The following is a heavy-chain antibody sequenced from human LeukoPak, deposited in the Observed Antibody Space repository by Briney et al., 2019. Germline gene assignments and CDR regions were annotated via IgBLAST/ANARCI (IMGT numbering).Heavy chain of an antibody. J-gene: IGHJ4*02. CDR2: ISGSGGST. CDR3: GKDRQIGECTSTSCYQDF. D-gene: IGHD2-2*01. CDR1: GFTFSNYA. Sequence: GGSLRLSCAASGFTFSNYAMSRVRQAPGEGLEWVSAISGSGGSTYYADSVKGRFTISRDNSINTLYLRLNSLRPEDTAVYYCGKDRQIGECTSTSCYQDFWGQGTLVTVSS. V-gene: IGHV3-23*01.